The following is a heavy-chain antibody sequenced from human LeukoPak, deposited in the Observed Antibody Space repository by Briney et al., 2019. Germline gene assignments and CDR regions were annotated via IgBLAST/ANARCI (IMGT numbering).Heavy chain of an antibody. J-gene: IGHJ4*02. V-gene: IGHV3-21*01. CDR1: GLTFSRFS. Sequence: KPGGSLRLSWAASGLTFSRFSFNWVRQAPGKGLEWVCSISGDSTYLYNAGSETGRFTISRDNAQASLYLLMISLRADDTAVYYCARVSGRLERQSDLDYWGQGTLVIVSS. D-gene: IGHD1-1*01. CDR3: ARVSGRLERQSDLDY. CDR2: ISGDSTYL.